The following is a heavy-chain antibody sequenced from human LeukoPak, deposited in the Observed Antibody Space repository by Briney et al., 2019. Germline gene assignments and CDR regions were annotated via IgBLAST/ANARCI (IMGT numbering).Heavy chain of an antibody. CDR1: GFTFSSYS. J-gene: IGHJ4*02. V-gene: IGHV3-21*01. Sequence: PGGSLRLSCAASGFTFSSYSMNWVRQAPGKGLEWVSSISSSSSYIYYADSVKGRLTISRDNSKNTLYLQMNSLRAEDTAVYYCARDKDGVITRYFDYWGQGTLVTVSS. D-gene: IGHD3-22*01. CDR2: ISSSSSYI. CDR3: ARDKDGVITRYFDY.